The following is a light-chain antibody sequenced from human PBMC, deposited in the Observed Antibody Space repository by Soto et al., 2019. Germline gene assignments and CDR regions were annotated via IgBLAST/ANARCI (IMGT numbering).Light chain of an antibody. V-gene: IGKV1-39*01. CDR1: QSISSY. CDR3: QQSYITPYT. CDR2: ASS. J-gene: IGKJ2*01. Sequence: DIQMTQSPSSLSISVGDRVTITCRASQSISSYLNWYQQKPGKAPKLQIYASSNLQSGVPSRFSGSGSGTDFTLTISSLQPEDFATYYRQQSYITPYTFGQGTKLDI.